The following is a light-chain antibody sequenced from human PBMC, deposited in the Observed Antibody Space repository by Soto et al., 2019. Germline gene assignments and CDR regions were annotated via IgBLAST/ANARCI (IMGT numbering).Light chain of an antibody. Sequence: DIVLTQSPDSLAVSLGERATINCKSSQSVLYSSNNKNYFVWYQQKPGQPPKLLISGASTRESGVPDRFSGSGSGTDFTLSISSLQPEDFATYYCQKYNGAPFTFGPGTKVDIK. CDR3: QKYNGAPFT. J-gene: IGKJ3*01. V-gene: IGKV4-1*01. CDR1: QSVLYSSNNKNY. CDR2: GAS.